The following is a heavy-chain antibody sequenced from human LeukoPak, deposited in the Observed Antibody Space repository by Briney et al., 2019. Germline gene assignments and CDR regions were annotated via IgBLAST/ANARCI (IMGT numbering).Heavy chain of an antibody. V-gene: IGHV3-21*04. D-gene: IGHD1-26*01. CDR3: AREGGDGIVGALRGYMDV. J-gene: IGHJ6*03. CDR1: GFTFSSYS. CDR2: ISSSSSYI. Sequence: GGSLRLFCAASGFTFSSYSMNWVRQAPGKGLEWVSSISSSSSYIYYADSVKGRFTISRDNAKNSLYLQMNSLRAEDTAVYYCAREGGDGIVGALRGYMDVWGKGTTVTVSS.